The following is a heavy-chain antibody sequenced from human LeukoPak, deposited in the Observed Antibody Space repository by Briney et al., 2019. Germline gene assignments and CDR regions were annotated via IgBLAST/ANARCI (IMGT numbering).Heavy chain of an antibody. CDR2: ISGSGGFT. D-gene: IGHD2-2*01. CDR3: AKDIVVVPSAFDI. V-gene: IGHV3-23*01. CDR1: GFTFSIYA. J-gene: IGHJ3*02. Sequence: GGSLRLSCAASGFTFSIYAMGWVRQAPGKGLEWVSSISGSGGFTYYADSVKGRFTISRDDSKNTLYLQMNSLRVEDTAVYYCAKDIVVVPSAFDIWGQGIMVTVSS.